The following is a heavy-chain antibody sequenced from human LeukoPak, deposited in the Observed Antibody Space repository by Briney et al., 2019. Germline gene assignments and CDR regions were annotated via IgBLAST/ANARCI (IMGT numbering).Heavy chain of an antibody. CDR2: IKQDGSEK. CDR1: GFTFSSYW. J-gene: IGHJ5*02. Sequence: HTGGSLRLSCAASGFTFSSYWMSWVRQAPGKGLEWVANIKQDGSEKYYVDSVKGRFTISRDNAKNSLYLQMNSLRAEDTAVYYCARAGSGRSPDWFDPWGQGTLVTVSS. D-gene: IGHD1-26*01. V-gene: IGHV3-7*01. CDR3: ARAGSGRSPDWFDP.